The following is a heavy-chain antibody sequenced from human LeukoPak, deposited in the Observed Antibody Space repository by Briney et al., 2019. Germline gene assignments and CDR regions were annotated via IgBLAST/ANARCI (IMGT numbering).Heavy chain of an antibody. J-gene: IGHJ4*02. CDR1: GGSISSSNW. V-gene: IGHV4-4*02. D-gene: IGHD2-2*01. CDR2: IYHSGST. Sequence: PSGTLSLTCAVSGGSISSSNWWSWVRQPPGKGLEWIGEIYHSGSTNYNPSLKSRVTISVDKSKNQFSLKLSSVTAADTAVYYRARLYCSSTSCYEDNWGQGTLVTVSS. CDR3: ARLYCSSTSCYEDN.